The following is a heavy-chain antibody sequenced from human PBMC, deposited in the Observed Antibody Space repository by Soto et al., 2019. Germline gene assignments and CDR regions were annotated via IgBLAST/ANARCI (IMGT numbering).Heavy chain of an antibody. CDR3: ARDWAVTYYYYGMDV. D-gene: IGHD6-19*01. J-gene: IGHJ6*02. CDR1: GFTFSSYS. V-gene: IGHV3-21*01. Sequence: GGSLRLSCAASGFTFSSYSMNWVRQAPGKGLEWVSSISSSSYIYYADSVKGRFTISRDNAKNSLYLQMNSLRAEDTAVYYCARDWAVTYYYYGMDVWGQGTTVTVSS. CDR2: ISSSSYI.